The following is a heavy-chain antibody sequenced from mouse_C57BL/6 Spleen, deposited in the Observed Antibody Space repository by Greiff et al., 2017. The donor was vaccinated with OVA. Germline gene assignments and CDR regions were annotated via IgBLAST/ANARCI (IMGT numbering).Heavy chain of an antibody. CDR2: IYPGSGNT. Sequence: QVQLKESGPELVKPGASVKISCKASGYSFTSYYIHWVKQRPGQGLEWIGWIYPGSGNTKYNEKFKGKATLTADTSSSTAYMQLSSLTSEDSAVYYCARKGTAQATFDYWGQGTTLTVSS. CDR1: GYSFTSYY. CDR3: ARKGTAQATFDY. J-gene: IGHJ2*01. D-gene: IGHD3-2*02. V-gene: IGHV1-66*01.